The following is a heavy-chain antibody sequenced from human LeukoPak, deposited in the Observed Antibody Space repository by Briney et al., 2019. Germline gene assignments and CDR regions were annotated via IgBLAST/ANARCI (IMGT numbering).Heavy chain of an antibody. CDR2: IYSSGST. CDR3: ARGRRYNVDY. D-gene: IGHD1-14*01. V-gene: IGHV4-4*07. CDR1: GDFFSTYY. J-gene: IGHJ4*02. Sequence: SETLSLTCTVSGDFFSTYYWSWIRQPAGKGLEWIGHIYSSGSTNYNPSLKSRVTMSIDSSKNQFSLKLSSVTAADTAVYYCARGRRYNVDYWGQGTLVTVSS.